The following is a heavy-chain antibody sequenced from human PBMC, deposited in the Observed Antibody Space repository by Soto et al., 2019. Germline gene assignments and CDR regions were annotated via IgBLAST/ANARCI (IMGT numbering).Heavy chain of an antibody. CDR3: ARDCTYCGGDTGREAFDI. CDR1: GYTFNIYA. J-gene: IGHJ3*02. Sequence: DSVKVSCKASGYTFNIYAIHWVRQAPGQRPEWMGWMNAGNGNTEYSPKFHGRVTMTRDRYARAAYMELSGLTSEDTAVYYCARDCTYCGGDTGREAFDICCKGPMVTVS. D-gene: IGHD2-21*01. V-gene: IGHV1-3*01. CDR2: MNAGNGNT.